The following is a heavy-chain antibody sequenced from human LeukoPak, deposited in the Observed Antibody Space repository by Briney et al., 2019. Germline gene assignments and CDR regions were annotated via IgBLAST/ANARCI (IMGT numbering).Heavy chain of an antibody. CDR2: IYHNGNT. Sequence: PSETLSLTCSVSGASISSGDYYWGWIRQPPGKGLEWIGIIYHNGNTYYNPSLKSRVTISVDTSTNQFSLKLSSVTAADTAVYYCARHKQQAGISPGWFDPWGQETLVTVSS. CDR1: GASISSGDYY. V-gene: IGHV4-39*01. CDR3: ARHKQQAGISPGWFDP. J-gene: IGHJ5*02. D-gene: IGHD3-3*02.